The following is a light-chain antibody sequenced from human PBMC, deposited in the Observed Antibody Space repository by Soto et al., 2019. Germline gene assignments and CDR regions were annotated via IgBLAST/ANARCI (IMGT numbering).Light chain of an antibody. CDR1: QDIRHY. CDR3: QHYDHLPPLS. J-gene: IGKJ4*01. V-gene: IGKV1-33*01. CDR2: DAS. Sequence: DIQMTQSPSSLSASVGDRVTITCKASQDIRHYLNWYQQKPGKAPNLLIYDASNLRAGVPSRFSGSGSGTEFTFPISSLQQEDIATYYCQHYDHLPPLSVGGGTKVEIK.